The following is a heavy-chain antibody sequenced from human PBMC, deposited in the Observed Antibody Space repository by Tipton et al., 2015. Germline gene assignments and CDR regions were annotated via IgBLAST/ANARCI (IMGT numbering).Heavy chain of an antibody. CDR1: GYTLTSYD. CDR3: ARDRGSCSGGSCYHGSDS. D-gene: IGHD2-15*01. J-gene: IGHJ5*01. Sequence: QSGAEVKEPGASVKVSCKASGYTLTSYDINWVRQATGQGLEWMGWMNPKSGNTGYAQKFQGRVTMTRDTSISTAYMELSSLTSEDAAVYYCARDRGSCSGGSCYHGSDSWGQGTLVTVSS. CDR2: MNPKSGNT. V-gene: IGHV1-8*01.